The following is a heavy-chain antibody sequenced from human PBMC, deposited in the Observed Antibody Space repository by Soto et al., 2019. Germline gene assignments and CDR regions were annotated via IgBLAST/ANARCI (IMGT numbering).Heavy chain of an antibody. CDR3: ARGESVVGDY. V-gene: IGHV1-3*05. CDR1: GYTFTSYA. CDR2: INAGNGNT. J-gene: IGHJ4*02. D-gene: IGHD2-15*01. Sequence: QVQLVQSGAEEKKPGASVKVSCKASGYTFTSYAMHWVRQAPGQRLEWMGWINAGNGNTKCSQKFQDRVTITRDTSASTADMELSRLRSEDTAVYYCARGESVVGDYWGQGTLVTVSS.